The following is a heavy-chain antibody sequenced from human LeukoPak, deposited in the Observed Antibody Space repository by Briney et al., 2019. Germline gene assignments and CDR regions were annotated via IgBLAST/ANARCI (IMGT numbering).Heavy chain of an antibody. V-gene: IGHV1-18*01. CDR1: GYTFTSYG. CDR3: ARRNYYGSGSKWFDP. J-gene: IGHJ5*02. D-gene: IGHD3-10*01. Sequence: GASVKVSCKASGYTFTSYGISWVRQAPGQGLEWMGWITVYNGNTNYAQKLQGRVTMTTDTSTSTAYMELRSLRSDDTAVYYCARRNYYGSGSKWFDPWGQGTLVIVSS. CDR2: ITVYNGNT.